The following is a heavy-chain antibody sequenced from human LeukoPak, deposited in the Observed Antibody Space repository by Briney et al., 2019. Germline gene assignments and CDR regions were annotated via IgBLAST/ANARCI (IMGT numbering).Heavy chain of an antibody. V-gene: IGHV4-39*01. J-gene: IGHJ4*02. CDR2: IYYSGGT. Sequence: SETLSLTCIVSGGSISSSSYYWGWIRQPPGKGLEWIGSIYYSGGTYYNPSLKSRVTISVDTSKNQFSLKLSSVTAADTAVYYCARQSGYERGYDFVDYWGQGTLVTVSS. CDR1: GGSISSSSYY. CDR3: ARQSGYERGYDFVDY. D-gene: IGHD5-12*01.